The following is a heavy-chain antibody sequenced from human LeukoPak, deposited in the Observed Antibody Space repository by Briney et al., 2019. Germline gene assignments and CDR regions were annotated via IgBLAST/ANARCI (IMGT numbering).Heavy chain of an antibody. CDR2: IITLFGIA. Sequence: SVKVSCKDSGGIFRSYAISWVRQAPRQGLEWMGRIITLFGIANYAQKFQRRVTITADKSASTAYMDLSSLRSEDTSVYYCARDLPPYYFDYWGQGTLVTVSS. CDR1: GGIFRSYA. V-gene: IGHV1-69*04. CDR3: ARDLPPYYFDY. J-gene: IGHJ4*02.